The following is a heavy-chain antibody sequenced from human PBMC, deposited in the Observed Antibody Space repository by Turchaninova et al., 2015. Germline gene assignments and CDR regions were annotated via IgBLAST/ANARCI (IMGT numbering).Heavy chain of an antibody. D-gene: IGHD6-6*01. J-gene: IGHJ5*02. CDR2: IYYSGSP. V-gene: IGHV4-39*07. CDR3: ARFLIAARNWFDP. Sequence: QLQLLESGPGLVKPSDTLSLTCTVSGDSISSNNYYWGWIRQPPGKGLEWIGNIYYSGSPSYTPSLKSRVTISGDTSKNQFSLKLSSVTAADTALYYCARFLIAARNWFDPWGQGTLVTVSS. CDR1: GDSISSNNYY.